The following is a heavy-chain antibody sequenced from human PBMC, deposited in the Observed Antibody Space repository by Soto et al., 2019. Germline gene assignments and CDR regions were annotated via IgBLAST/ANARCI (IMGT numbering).Heavy chain of an antibody. J-gene: IGHJ6*02. V-gene: IGHV1-8*01. CDR2: MNPNSGNT. Sequence: GASVKVSCKASGYTFTSYDINWVRQATGQGLEWMGWMNPNSGNTGYAQKFQGRVTMTRNTSISTAYMELSSLRSEDTAVYYCARAVGNRWAYYGSGRKTPYYYGMDVWGQGTTVTVSS. CDR3: ARAVGNRWAYYGSGRKTPYYYGMDV. D-gene: IGHD3-10*01. CDR1: GYTFTSYD.